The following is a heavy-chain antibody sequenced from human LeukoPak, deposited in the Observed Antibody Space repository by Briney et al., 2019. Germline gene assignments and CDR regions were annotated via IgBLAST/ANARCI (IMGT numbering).Heavy chain of an antibody. J-gene: IGHJ4*02. CDR3: ARAATTVTRNYFDY. CDR2: MYTSGST. D-gene: IGHD4-17*01. CDR1: GGSISSGSYY. V-gene: IGHV4-61*02. Sequence: PSETLSLTCTVSGGSISSGSYYGSWIRQPAGKGLEWIGRMYTSGSTNYNPSLKSRATISVDTSKNQFSLKLISVTAADTAVYYCARAATTVTRNYFDYWGQGTLLTVSS.